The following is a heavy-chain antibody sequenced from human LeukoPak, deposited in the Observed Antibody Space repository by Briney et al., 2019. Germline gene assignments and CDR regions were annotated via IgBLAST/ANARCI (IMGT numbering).Heavy chain of an antibody. D-gene: IGHD5-12*01. CDR2: FYSGGTT. CDR3: ARVRGWLYFDF. J-gene: IGHJ4*02. Sequence: GGSLRLSCAASGFNVRSNHMTWVRQAPGKGLEWVSVFYSGGTTSYADSVKGRFTISRDNSKNTLYLQMNSLRAEDTAVYYCARVRGWLYFDFWGQGTLVTVSS. CDR1: GFNVRSNH. V-gene: IGHV3-53*01.